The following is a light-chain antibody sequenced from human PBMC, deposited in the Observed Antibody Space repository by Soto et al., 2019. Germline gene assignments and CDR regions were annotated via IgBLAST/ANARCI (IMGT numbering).Light chain of an antibody. Sequence: QSVLTQPASVSGSPGQSITISCTGTSSDVGGYNYVSWYQQHPGKAPKLMIYEVSNWPSGVSNRFSGSKSGNTASLTISGLQAEDEADYYCSSYTSSSNDVFGTGTKLTVL. V-gene: IGLV2-14*01. J-gene: IGLJ1*01. CDR1: SSDVGGYNY. CDR3: SSYTSSSNDV. CDR2: EVS.